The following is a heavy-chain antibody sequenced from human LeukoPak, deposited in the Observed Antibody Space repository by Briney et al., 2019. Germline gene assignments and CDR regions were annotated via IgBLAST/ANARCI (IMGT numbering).Heavy chain of an antibody. Sequence: GSLRLSCAASGFTFSSYSMNWVRQAPGKGLGWVSYISSSSSTIYYADSVKGRFTISRDNAKNSLYLQMNSLRAEDTAVYYCARDSITMVRGVRKYYFDYWGQGTLVTVSS. J-gene: IGHJ4*02. CDR3: ARDSITMVRGVRKYYFDY. CDR2: ISSSSSTI. D-gene: IGHD3-10*01. CDR1: GFTFSSYS. V-gene: IGHV3-48*01.